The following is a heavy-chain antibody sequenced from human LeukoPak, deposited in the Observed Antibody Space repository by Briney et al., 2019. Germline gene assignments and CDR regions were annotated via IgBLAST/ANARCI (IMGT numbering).Heavy chain of an antibody. CDR2: ISAYNGNT. V-gene: IGHV1-18*04. CDR1: GYTFTGYY. Sequence: LEASVKVSCKASGYTFTGYYMHWVRQAPGQGLEWMGWISAYNGNTNYAQKLQGRVTMTTDTSTSTAYMELRSLRSDDTAVYYCARSPAAIRHYYYYYMDVWGKGTTVTVSS. J-gene: IGHJ6*03. CDR3: ARSPAAIRHYYYYYMDV. D-gene: IGHD2-2*01.